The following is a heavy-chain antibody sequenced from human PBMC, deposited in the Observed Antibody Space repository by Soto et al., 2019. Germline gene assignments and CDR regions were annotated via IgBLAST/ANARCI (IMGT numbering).Heavy chain of an antibody. D-gene: IGHD5-12*01. Sequence: GESLKISCKGSGYSFTTFWIGWVRQIPGKGLEWMAMIYPGDSDTKYGPSFQGQVTISADKSISTAYLQLNSLKTSDTAMYYCAKRRGYGYWIFDYWGQGTLVTVSS. J-gene: IGHJ4*02. CDR2: IYPGDSDT. CDR3: AKRRGYGYWIFDY. CDR1: GYSFTTFW. V-gene: IGHV5-51*01.